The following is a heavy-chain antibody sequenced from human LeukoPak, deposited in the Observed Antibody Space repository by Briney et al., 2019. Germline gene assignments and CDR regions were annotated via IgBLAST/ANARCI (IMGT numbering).Heavy chain of an antibody. J-gene: IGHJ4*02. D-gene: IGHD6-13*01. CDR2: ISWNSGSI. V-gene: IGHV3-9*01. CDR1: GFTFDDYA. CDR3: AKDMSAAAGILFDY. Sequence: GRSLRLSCAASGFTFDDYAMNWVRQAPGKGLEWVSGISWNSGSIGYADSGKGRFTISRDNAKNSLYLQMNSLRAEDTALYYCAKDMSAAAGILFDYWGQGTLVTVSS.